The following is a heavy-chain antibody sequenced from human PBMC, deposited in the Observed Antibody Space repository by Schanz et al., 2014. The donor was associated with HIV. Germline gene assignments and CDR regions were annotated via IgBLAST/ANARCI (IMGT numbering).Heavy chain of an antibody. CDR2: ISYDGRNK. CDR1: GFIFSDHF. Sequence: VQVVESGGGLVQPGGSLRLSCTTSGFIFSDHFMGWVRQAPGKGLEWLAVISYDGRNKKFANSVKGRFTISRDNSKNTVYLQAKSLRPEDTAVYYCAKDRNYYDDRYIGKGNYYYYYGMDVWGQGTTVTVSS. J-gene: IGHJ6*02. V-gene: IGHV3-30*18. D-gene: IGHD3-22*01. CDR3: AKDRNYYDDRYIGKGNYYYYYGMDV.